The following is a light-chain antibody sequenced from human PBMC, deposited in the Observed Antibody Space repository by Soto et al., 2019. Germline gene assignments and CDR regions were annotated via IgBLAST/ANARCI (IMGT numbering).Light chain of an antibody. J-gene: IGKJ5*01. Sequence: DIQMTQSPSSLFASVGDRVTITSRASQDISHFLNWYQQKPGKAPKLLIYDASKLQTGVPSRFSGRGSGTDFTFTISSLQPDDSGTYYGQQYDDLPITFRQGTRLEIK. CDR1: QDISHF. V-gene: IGKV1-33*01. CDR3: QQYDDLPIT. CDR2: DAS.